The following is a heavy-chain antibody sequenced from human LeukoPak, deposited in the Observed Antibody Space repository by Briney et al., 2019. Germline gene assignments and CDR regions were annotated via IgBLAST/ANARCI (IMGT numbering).Heavy chain of an antibody. V-gene: IGHV3-13*01. D-gene: IGHD3-10*01. Sequence: GGSLRLSCAASGFTFGSYDMHWVRQGTGKGLEWVSAIGPAGDTYYADSVKGRFTISRENAKSSFFLQMNSLRAGDTAVYYCARVGALVRGVDYYYGMDVWGQGTTVTVSS. CDR3: ARVGALVRGVDYYYGMDV. CDR2: IGPAGDT. CDR1: GFTFGSYD. J-gene: IGHJ6*02.